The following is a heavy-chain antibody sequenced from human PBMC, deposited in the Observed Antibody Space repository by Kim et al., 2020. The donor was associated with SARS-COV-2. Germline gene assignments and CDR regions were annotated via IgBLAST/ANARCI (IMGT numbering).Heavy chain of an antibody. J-gene: IGHJ4*02. D-gene: IGHD3-22*01. V-gene: IGHV4-34*01. CDR3: AREGVVITPFDY. Sequence: NYNPSLKSRVTLSVDTSKNQFSLKLSSVTAADTAVYYCAREGVVITPFDYWGQGTLVTVSS.